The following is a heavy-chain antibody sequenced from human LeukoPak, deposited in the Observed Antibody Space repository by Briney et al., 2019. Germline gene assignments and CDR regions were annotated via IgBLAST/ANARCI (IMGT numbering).Heavy chain of an antibody. V-gene: IGHV4-39*01. J-gene: IGHJ4*02. D-gene: IGHD4/OR15-4a*01. Sequence: SETLSLTCTVSGGSISSSSYYWGWIRQPPGKGLEWIGSIYYSGITYYNPSLKSRVTISVDTSKNQFSLKLSSVTAADTAVYYCARRMVALYYFDYWGQGTLVTVSS. CDR3: ARRMVALYYFDY. CDR2: IYYSGIT. CDR1: GGSISSSSYY.